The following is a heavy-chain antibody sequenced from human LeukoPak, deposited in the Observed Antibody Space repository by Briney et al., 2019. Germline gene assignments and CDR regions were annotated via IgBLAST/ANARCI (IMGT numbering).Heavy chain of an antibody. D-gene: IGHD3-3*01. Sequence: GGSLRLSCAASGFIFSSYAMSWVRQAPGKGLEWVSAISGSGSSTYYADSVKGRFTISRDNSKNTLYLQVNSLRAEDTAVYYCVKDESFGPPGVYWGQGTLVTVSS. CDR1: GFIFSSYA. V-gene: IGHV3-23*01. CDR2: ISGSGSST. J-gene: IGHJ4*02. CDR3: VKDESFGPPGVY.